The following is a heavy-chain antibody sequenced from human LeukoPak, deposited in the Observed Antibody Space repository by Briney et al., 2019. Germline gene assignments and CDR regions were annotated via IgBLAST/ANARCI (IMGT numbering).Heavy chain of an antibody. CDR3: AADRDYYGSGGDAFDL. J-gene: IGHJ3*01. Sequence: SVKVSFKASGFTFTSSAMQWVRQARGQRLEWIGWIVVGSGNTNYPQKFQERVTITRDMSTTTAYMELSSPRSEDTAMYYCAADRDYYGSGGDAFDLWGQGTMVTVSS. V-gene: IGHV1-58*02. CDR1: GFTFTSSA. D-gene: IGHD3-10*01. CDR2: IVVGSGNT.